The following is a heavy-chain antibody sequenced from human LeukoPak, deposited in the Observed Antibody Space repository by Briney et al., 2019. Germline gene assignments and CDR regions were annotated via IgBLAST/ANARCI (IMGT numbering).Heavy chain of an antibody. CDR2: ISSSSSYI. V-gene: IGHV3-21*01. Sequence: GGSLRLSCAASGFTFSSYSMNWVRQAPGKGLEWVSSISSSSSYIYYADSVKGRFTISRDNAKNSLYLQMNSLRAEDTAVYYCAKDFVVVPAAGDAFDIWGQGTLVTVSS. D-gene: IGHD2-2*01. J-gene: IGHJ3*02. CDR3: AKDFVVVPAAGDAFDI. CDR1: GFTFSSYS.